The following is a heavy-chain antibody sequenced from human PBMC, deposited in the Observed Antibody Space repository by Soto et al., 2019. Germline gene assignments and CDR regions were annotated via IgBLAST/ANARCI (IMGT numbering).Heavy chain of an antibody. CDR1: GYTFTSYD. Sequence: ASVKVSCKASGYTFTSYDINWVRKDTGQGLEYLGWMNPNSGNTAYVQKFQGRVTMTWDTSITTAYMELSSLRSEDTAVYFCARGIKYGAYSRWFDPWGQGTLVTVSS. CDR2: MNPNSGNT. V-gene: IGHV1-8*01. D-gene: IGHD4-17*01. J-gene: IGHJ5*02. CDR3: ARGIKYGAYSRWFDP.